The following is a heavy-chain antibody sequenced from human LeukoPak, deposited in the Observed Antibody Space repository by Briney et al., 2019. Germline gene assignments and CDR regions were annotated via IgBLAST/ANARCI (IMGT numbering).Heavy chain of an antibody. V-gene: IGHV3-23*01. Sequence: GGSPRLSCAASEFTFSSYAMSWVRQAPGQGLERVSSVSGSGSSTYYADCVKGRFTISRDNSKNTLYLQINGLRAEDTAVYYCAKDQRGYGRIIDDWGQGTLVTISS. CDR2: VSGSGSST. J-gene: IGHJ4*02. D-gene: IGHD6-25*01. CDR3: AKDQRGYGRIIDD. CDR1: EFTFSSYA.